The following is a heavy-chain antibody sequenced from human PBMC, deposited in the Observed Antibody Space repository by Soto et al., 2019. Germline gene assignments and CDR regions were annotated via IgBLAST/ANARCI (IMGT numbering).Heavy chain of an antibody. V-gene: IGHV3-23*01. CDR2: LSGGGAFT. J-gene: IGHJ4*02. Sequence: GGSLRLSCAASGFTFSSYAMNWVRQAPGKGLEWVSGLSGGGAFTYYADSVKGRFTISRDDSKNTLYLQMNSLRVDDTAVYYCAKSGPTNYFDYWGQGALVTVSS. CDR1: GFTFSSYA. CDR3: AKSGPTNYFDY.